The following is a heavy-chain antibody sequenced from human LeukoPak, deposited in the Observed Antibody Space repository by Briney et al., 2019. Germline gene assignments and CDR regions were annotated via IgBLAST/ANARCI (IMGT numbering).Heavy chain of an antibody. CDR2: IYYSGST. CDR3: ARPAFLVYSGGSCYNNCWYFDL. D-gene: IGHD2-15*01. Sequence: SETLSLTCTVSGGSISSSSYYWGWIRQPPGKGLEWIGSIYYSGSTYYNPSLKSRVTISVDTSKNQFSLKLSSVTAADTAVYYCARPAFLVYSGGSCYNNCWYFDLWGRGTLVTVSS. J-gene: IGHJ2*01. V-gene: IGHV4-39*01. CDR1: GGSISSSSYY.